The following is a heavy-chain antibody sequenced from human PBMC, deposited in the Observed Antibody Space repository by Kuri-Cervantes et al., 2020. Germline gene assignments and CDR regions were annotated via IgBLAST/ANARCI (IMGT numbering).Heavy chain of an antibody. J-gene: IGHJ6*02. V-gene: IGHV3-23*01. CDR1: GFTFSSYA. CDR2: ISGSGGST. CDR3: ARNLRNGVVPAAIRGGYYYGMDV. Sequence: GGSLRLSCAASGFTFSSYAMSWVRQAPGKGLEWVSAISGSGGSTYYADSVKGRFTISRDNSKNTLYLQMNSLRAEDTAVYYCARNLRNGVVPAAIRGGYYYGMDVWGQGTTVTVSS. D-gene: IGHD2-2*02.